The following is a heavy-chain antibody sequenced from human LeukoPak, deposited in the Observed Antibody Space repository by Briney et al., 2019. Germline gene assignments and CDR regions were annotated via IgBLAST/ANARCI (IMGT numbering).Heavy chain of an antibody. J-gene: IGHJ5*01. D-gene: IGHD6-19*01. CDR1: GYTFTSYG. Sequence: ASVKVSCKASGYTFTSYGISWVRQAPGQGLEWMGWISAYNGNTNYAQKLQGRVTITADKSTSTAYMELSSLKSEDTAVYYCARDPSGYSSGWYWFDSWGQGTLVTVSS. CDR3: ARDPSGYSSGWYWFDS. V-gene: IGHV1-18*01. CDR2: ISAYNGNT.